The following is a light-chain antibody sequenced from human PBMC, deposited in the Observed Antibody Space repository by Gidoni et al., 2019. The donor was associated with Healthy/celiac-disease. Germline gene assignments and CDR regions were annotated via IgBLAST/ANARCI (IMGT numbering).Light chain of an antibody. CDR2: KAS. CDR3: QQYNSYPLT. J-gene: IGKJ4*01. CDR1: QSISSW. V-gene: IGKV1-5*03. Sequence: DIQITPSPSTLSSSVGDRVTITCRASQSISSWLAWYQQKPGKAPKLLIYKASSLESGVPSRFSGSGSGTEFTLTISSLQPDDFATYYCQQYNSYPLTFGGXTKVEIK.